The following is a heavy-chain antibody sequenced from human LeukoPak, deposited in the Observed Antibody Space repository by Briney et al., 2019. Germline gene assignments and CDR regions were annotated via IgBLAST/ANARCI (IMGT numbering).Heavy chain of an antibody. D-gene: IGHD6-6*01. CDR2: IYTSGST. Sequence: SETLSLTCTVSGGSISSYYWSWIRQPPGKGLEWIGYIYTSGSTTYNPSLKRRVTISVDTSKNQFSLKLSSVRAAYTAVYYCAITGDYSSSSGFDYWGQGTLVTVSS. V-gene: IGHV4-4*09. J-gene: IGHJ4*02. CDR1: GGSISSYY. CDR3: AITGDYSSSSGFDY.